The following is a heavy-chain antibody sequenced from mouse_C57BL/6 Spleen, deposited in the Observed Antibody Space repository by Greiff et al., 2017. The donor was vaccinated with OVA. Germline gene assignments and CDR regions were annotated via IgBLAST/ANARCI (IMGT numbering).Heavy chain of an antibody. CDR1: GYTFTSYD. CDR3: ARSETGTEFAY. Sequence: QVQLKESGPELVKPGASVKLSCKASGYTFTSYDINWVKQRPGQGLEWIGWIYPRDGSTKYNEKFKGKATLTVDTSSITAYMELHSLTSEDSAVYFCARSETGTEFAYWGQGTLVTVSA. J-gene: IGHJ3*01. V-gene: IGHV1-85*01. CDR2: IYPRDGST. D-gene: IGHD3-3*01.